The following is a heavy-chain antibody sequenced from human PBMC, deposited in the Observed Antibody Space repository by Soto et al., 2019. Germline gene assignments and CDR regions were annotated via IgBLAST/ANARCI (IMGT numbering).Heavy chain of an antibody. J-gene: IGHJ4*02. CDR1: GFTFDDYA. Sequence: EVQLVESGGGLVQPGRSLRLSCAASGFTFDDYAMHWVRQAPGKGLEWVSGISWNSGSIGYADSVKGRFTISRDNAKNSLYLQMNSLRAEDPALYYCPKDKGGAVTVVDYGGQGTLVTVSS. CDR3: PKDKGGAVTVVDY. V-gene: IGHV3-9*01. CDR2: ISWNSGSI. D-gene: IGHD4-17*01.